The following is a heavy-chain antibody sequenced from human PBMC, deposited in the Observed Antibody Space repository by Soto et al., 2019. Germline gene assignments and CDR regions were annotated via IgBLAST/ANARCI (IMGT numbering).Heavy chain of an antibody. D-gene: IGHD6-19*01. CDR3: ASFIAVAASGDY. V-gene: IGHV1-2*02. Sequence: QVKLVQSGAEVKKPGASVKVSCKASGYTFTGYYMHWVRQAPGQGLEWMGWINPNSGGTNYAQKFQGRVSMNRDTSISTAYMQLSRLRSDDTAVYYCASFIAVAASGDYWGQGTLVTVSS. CDR2: INPNSGGT. J-gene: IGHJ4*02. CDR1: GYTFTGYY.